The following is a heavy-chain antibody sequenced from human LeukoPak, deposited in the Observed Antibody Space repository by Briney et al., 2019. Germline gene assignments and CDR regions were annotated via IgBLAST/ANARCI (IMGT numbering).Heavy chain of an antibody. CDR3: ARGGKQWRGGNYFDS. J-gene: IGHJ4*02. V-gene: IGHV3-21*01. Sequence: GGSLRLSCVASGFTFNTYNTNWVRQAPGKGLEWVSSITSSSSYIYYADSVKGRFTISRDNAKSSLYLQMNSLRDEDTAVYYCARGGKQWRGGNYFDSWGQGTLVAVSS. CDR1: GFTFNTYN. CDR2: ITSSSSYI. D-gene: IGHD6-19*01.